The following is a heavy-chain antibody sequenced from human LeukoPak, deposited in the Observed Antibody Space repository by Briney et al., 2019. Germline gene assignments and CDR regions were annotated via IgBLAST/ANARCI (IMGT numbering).Heavy chain of an antibody. D-gene: IGHD3-22*01. CDR3: TTDAYYYDSTFDS. V-gene: IGHV3-15*01. Sequence: GRSLRLSCAASGFTFSHYWMSWVRQAPGKGLEWVGRIKSKTDGGTTDYAAPVKGRFTISRDDSKNTLYLQMNSLKTEDTAIYYCTTDAYYYDSTFDSWGQGTLVTVSS. CDR1: GFTFSHYW. CDR2: IKSKTDGGTT. J-gene: IGHJ4*02.